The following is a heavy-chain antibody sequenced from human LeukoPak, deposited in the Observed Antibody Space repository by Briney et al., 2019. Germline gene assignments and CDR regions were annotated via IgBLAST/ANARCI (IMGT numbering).Heavy chain of an antibody. CDR1: GFTFSSYA. Sequence: GGSLRLSCAASGFTFSSYAMSWVRQAPGKGLEWISAISGSGGSTYYADSVKGRFTISRDNSKNTLYLQMNSLRAEDTAVYYCAKPQSSSWYGRFDYWGQGTLVTVSS. CDR3: AKPQSSSWYGRFDY. CDR2: ISGSGGST. J-gene: IGHJ4*02. V-gene: IGHV3-23*01. D-gene: IGHD6-13*01.